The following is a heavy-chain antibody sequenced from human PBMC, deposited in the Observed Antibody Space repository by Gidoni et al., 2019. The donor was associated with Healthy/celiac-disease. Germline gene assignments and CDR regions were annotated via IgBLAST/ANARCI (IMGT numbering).Heavy chain of an antibody. CDR2: INHSGST. CDR1: GGSFSGYY. V-gene: IGHV4-34*01. Sequence: QVQLQQWGAGLLKPADTLSLTCAVRGGSFSGYYWCWTRQPPGKGLEWIGEINHSGSTNYNPSLKSRVTISVDTSKNQFSLKLSSVTAADTAVYYCARQRYYYDSSGYYFRPDYYYYGMDVWGQGTTVTVSS. CDR3: ARQRYYYDSSGYYFRPDYYYYGMDV. D-gene: IGHD3-22*01. J-gene: IGHJ6*02.